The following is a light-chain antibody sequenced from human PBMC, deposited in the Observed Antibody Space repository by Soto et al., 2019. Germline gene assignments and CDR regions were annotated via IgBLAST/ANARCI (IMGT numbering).Light chain of an antibody. J-gene: IGLJ3*02. Sequence: QSVLTQPPSASGSPGQSVTISCTGTSSDVGYYNYVSWYQQHPGKAPKLVICEVSNRPSGVSSRFSGSKSGNTASLTISGLRAEDEADYYCTSFTTTNIWVFGGGTKLTVL. CDR3: TSFTTTNIWV. V-gene: IGLV2-14*01. CDR1: SSDVGYYNY. CDR2: EVS.